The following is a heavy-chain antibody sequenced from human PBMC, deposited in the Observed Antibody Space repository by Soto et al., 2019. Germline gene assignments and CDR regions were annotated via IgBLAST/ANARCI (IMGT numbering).Heavy chain of an antibody. CDR1: GYSFTSYW. V-gene: IGHV5-51*01. J-gene: IGHJ4*02. CDR2: IYPGDSDT. Sequence: GESLKISCNGSGYSFTSYWIGWVRQMPGKGLVWMGIIYPGDSDTRYSPSFQGQVTISADKSISTAYLQWSSLKASDTAMYYCARHFYYDSSGYPYYFDYWGQGTLVTVSS. D-gene: IGHD3-22*01. CDR3: ARHFYYDSSGYPYYFDY.